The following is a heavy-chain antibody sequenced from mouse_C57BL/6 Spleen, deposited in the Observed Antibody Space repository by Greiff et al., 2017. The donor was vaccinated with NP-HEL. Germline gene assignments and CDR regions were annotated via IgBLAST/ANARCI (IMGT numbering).Heavy chain of an antibody. CDR2: IYPGSGNT. D-gene: IGHD1-1*01. CDR1: GYTFTDYY. J-gene: IGHJ3*01. CDR3: ALNYYGSSQFAY. Sequence: QVQLQQSGAELVRPGASVKLSCKASGYTFTDYYINWVKQRPGQGLEWIARIYPGSGNTYYNEKFKGKATLTAEKSSSTAYMQLSSLTSEDSAVYFCALNYYGSSQFAYWGQGTLVTVSA. V-gene: IGHV1-76*01.